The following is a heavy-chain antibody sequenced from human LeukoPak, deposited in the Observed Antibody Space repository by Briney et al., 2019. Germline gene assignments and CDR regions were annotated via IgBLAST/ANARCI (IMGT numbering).Heavy chain of an antibody. Sequence: PSETLSLTCTVSGGSISSYYWSWIRQPPGKGLEWIGYIYYSGSTNYNPSLKSRVTISVDTSKNQFSLKLSFVTAADTAVYYCARRGVRAAAGTFDYWGQGTLVTVSS. CDR3: ARRGVRAAAGTFDY. D-gene: IGHD6-13*01. V-gene: IGHV4-59*08. CDR1: GGSISSYY. J-gene: IGHJ4*02. CDR2: IYYSGST.